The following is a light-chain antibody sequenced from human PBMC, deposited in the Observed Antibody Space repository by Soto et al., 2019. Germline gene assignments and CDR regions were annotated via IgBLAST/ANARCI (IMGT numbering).Light chain of an antibody. CDR1: SSNIGAGCY. J-gene: IGLJ1*01. Sequence: QSVLTPPPSVSVAPGQRVTISCTGRSSNIGAGCYVHWYQQLPGTAPKLLIYGNSNRPSGVPDRFSGSKSGTSASLAITGLQAEDEADYYCQSYDRSLSGLVCGTGTKRTVL. CDR2: GNS. CDR3: QSYDRSLSGLV. V-gene: IGLV1-40*01.